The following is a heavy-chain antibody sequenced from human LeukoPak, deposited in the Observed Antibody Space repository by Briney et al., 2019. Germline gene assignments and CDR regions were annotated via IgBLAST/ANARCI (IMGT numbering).Heavy chain of an antibody. V-gene: IGHV3-33*06. CDR2: IWYDGSNK. Sequence: GGSLRLSCAASGFTFSSSGMHWVRQAPGKGLEWVAVIWYDGSNKYYADSVKGRFTISRDNSKNTLYLQMNSLRAEDTAVYYCAKDPIGYCSGGSCDAEYFQHWGQGTLVTVSS. CDR3: AKDPIGYCSGGSCDAEYFQH. CDR1: GFTFSSSG. D-gene: IGHD2-15*01. J-gene: IGHJ1*01.